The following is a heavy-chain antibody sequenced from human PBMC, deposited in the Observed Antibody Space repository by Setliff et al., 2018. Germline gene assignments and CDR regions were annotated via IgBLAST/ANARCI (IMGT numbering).Heavy chain of an antibody. CDR1: GFTFSNYW. D-gene: IGHD1-1*01. V-gene: IGHV3-7*01. CDR2: IKPDGREQ. Sequence: GESLKISCVVSGFTFSNYWMTWVRQAPGKGLQWVATIKPDGREQYYVDSVKGRFTISRDNAKSSLFLQMKNLRPEDSAVYYCGRDRRGVETHWGQGTLVTVSS. J-gene: IGHJ4*02. CDR3: GRDRRGVETH.